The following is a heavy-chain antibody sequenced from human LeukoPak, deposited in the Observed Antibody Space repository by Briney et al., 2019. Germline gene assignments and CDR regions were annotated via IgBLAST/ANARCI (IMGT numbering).Heavy chain of an antibody. D-gene: IGHD6-6*01. Sequence: SQTLSLTCTVSGGSISSGGYYWSWIRQPPGKGLEWIGYIYHSGSTYYNPSLKSRVTISVDRSKNQFSLKLSSVTAADTAVYYCARVGSIAARPGWFDPWGQGTLVTVSS. J-gene: IGHJ5*02. CDR1: GGSISSGGYY. V-gene: IGHV4-30-2*01. CDR3: ARVGSIAARPGWFDP. CDR2: IYHSGST.